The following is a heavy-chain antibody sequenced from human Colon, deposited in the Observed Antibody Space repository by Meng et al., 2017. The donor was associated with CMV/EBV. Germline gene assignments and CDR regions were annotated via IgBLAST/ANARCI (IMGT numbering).Heavy chain of an antibody. J-gene: IGHJ5*02. CDR1: NGSISTSTYY. CDR2: IYYSGST. Sequence: SETLSLTCTVSNGSISTSTYYWGWIRQSPGKGLEWIGSIYYSGSTYYNPSLKSRVILSVDTPKNQFSLKVTSVTAADTAVYYCVRDRDFWSGPQFDAWGQGNLVTVSS. V-gene: IGHV4-39*07. CDR3: VRDRDFWSGPQFDA. D-gene: IGHD3-3*01.